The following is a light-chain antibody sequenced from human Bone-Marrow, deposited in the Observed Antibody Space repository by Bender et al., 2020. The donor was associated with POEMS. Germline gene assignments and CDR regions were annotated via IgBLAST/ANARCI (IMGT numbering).Light chain of an antibody. Sequence: SYKLTQPPSVSVSPGQTARITCTGDAFPKQYAYWYQQKPGQAPVMVIYKDTERPSGIPERFSGSSAGTIVTLTISGAQAEDEADYYCQAGDNNDDVAFGGGTRVTVL. V-gene: IGLV3-25*03. CDR1: AFPKQY. CDR2: KDT. CDR3: QAGDNNDDVA. J-gene: IGLJ2*01.